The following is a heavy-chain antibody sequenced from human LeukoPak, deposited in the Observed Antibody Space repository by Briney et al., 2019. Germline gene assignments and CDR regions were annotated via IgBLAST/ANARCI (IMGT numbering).Heavy chain of an antibody. CDR1: GFTFSSYG. D-gene: IGHD6-6*01. CDR3: ARAPTYSSSYYYYGMDV. J-gene: IGHJ6*02. V-gene: IGHV3-33*01. Sequence: GGSLRLSCAASGFTFSSYGVHWVRQAPGKGLEWVAVIWYDGSNKYHADSVKGRFTISRDNSKNTLYLQMNSLRAEDTAVYYCARAPTYSSSYYYYGMDVWGQGTTVTVSS. CDR2: IWYDGSNK.